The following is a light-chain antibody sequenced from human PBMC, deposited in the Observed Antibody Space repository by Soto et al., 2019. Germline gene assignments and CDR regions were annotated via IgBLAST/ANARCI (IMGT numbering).Light chain of an antibody. CDR2: GAS. V-gene: IGKV3-20*01. CDR3: QQYDTSAT. CDR1: ETVSASY. Sequence: EIVLTQSPVTLSLSPGERATISCRASETVSASYLAWYQQKPGQAPRLLIYGASSRASGFPDRFSGSGSGTDFTLTISRLEPEDSAVYYCQQYDTSATFGQGTKLEI. J-gene: IGKJ2*01.